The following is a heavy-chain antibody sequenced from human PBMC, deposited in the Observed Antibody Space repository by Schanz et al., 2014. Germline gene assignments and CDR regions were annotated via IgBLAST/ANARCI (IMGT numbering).Heavy chain of an antibody. Sequence: QVFLAESGGGVVQPGRSLRLSCAASGFTFSQYGMHWVRQAPGKGLEWVAVISYDGTNEYYAESVKGRFTISRDTSKNTLYLLLNSLRAEDTAVYYCARDQYYFGSGNPFDIWGQGTMGTVSS. D-gene: IGHD3-10*01. CDR3: ARDQYYFGSGNPFDI. J-gene: IGHJ3*02. CDR1: GFTFSQYG. V-gene: IGHV3-30*03. CDR2: ISYDGTNE.